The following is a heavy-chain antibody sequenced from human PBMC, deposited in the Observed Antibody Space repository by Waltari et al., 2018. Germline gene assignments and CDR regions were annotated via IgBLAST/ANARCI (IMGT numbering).Heavy chain of an antibody. J-gene: IGHJ5*01. V-gene: IGHV1-8*01. Sequence: QVQLVQSGAEVKKPGASVRVSCKASGYTFISYDINWVRQAPGQGLEWMGWINPNTGAARFAQNFQDRVTMTRSTSETTAYMEISDLTSHDTAVYYCARGAGFSSYNRFDSWGQGTLVSVTS. CDR2: INPNTGAA. D-gene: IGHD5-12*01. CDR3: ARGAGFSSYNRFDS. CDR1: GYTFISYD.